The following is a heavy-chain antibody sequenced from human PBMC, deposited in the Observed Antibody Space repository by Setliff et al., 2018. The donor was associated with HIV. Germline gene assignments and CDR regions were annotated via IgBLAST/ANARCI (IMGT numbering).Heavy chain of an antibody. V-gene: IGHV3-23*01. J-gene: IGHJ4*02. Sequence: SLRLSCAASGFAFSTYAMSWVRQAPGKGLEWVSAISDSGGGTYYADSVKGRFTVSRDNSKYTLYVQMNSLRAEDTAVYYCARDHVSASIAAVPGYWGQGTLVTVSS. D-gene: IGHD6-13*01. CDR2: ISDSGGGT. CDR1: GFAFSTYA. CDR3: ARDHVSASIAAVPGY.